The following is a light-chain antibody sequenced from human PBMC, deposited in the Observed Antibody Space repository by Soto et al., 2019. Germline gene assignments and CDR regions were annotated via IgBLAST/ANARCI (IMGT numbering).Light chain of an antibody. CDR1: SSDVGGYNY. CDR3: SSYTSTNTWV. CDR2: EVS. V-gene: IGLV2-14*01. J-gene: IGLJ3*02. Sequence: QSGLTQPASVSGSPGQSITISCTGTSSDVGGYNYVSWYQQHPGKAPKFLIYEVSNRPSGVSNRFSGSKSGNTASLTISGLQAEDEADYYCSSYTSTNTWVFGGGTKVTVL.